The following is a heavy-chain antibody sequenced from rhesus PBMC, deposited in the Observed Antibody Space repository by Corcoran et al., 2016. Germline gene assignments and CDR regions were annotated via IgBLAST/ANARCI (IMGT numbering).Heavy chain of an antibody. Sequence: QLQLQESGPGLVKPSETLSVTGAVSGGSISSSYWSWLRQAPGKGLEWIGYIYGSGSSTNYNPSLKSRVTLSVDTSKNQLSLKLSSVTTADTAVYYCARDLDTAGTVFDYWGQGVLVTVSS. D-gene: IGHD5-30*01. J-gene: IGHJ4*01. CDR1: GGSISSSY. V-gene: IGHV4-169*02. CDR2: IYGSGSST. CDR3: ARDLDTAGTVFDY.